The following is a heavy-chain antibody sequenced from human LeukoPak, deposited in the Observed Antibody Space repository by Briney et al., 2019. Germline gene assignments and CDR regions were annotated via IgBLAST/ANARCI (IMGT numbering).Heavy chain of an antibody. V-gene: IGHV3-21*06. CDR3: ATLGPTDGDFTYNWFDT. D-gene: IGHD2-21*02. J-gene: IGHJ5*02. CDR1: GFAFIRYS. Sequence: GGSLRLSCAASGFAFIRYSMNWVRQAPGKGLEWVSCISSTSTYINYTDSVKGRFTISRDNAKNSLYLQMNSLRAEDTAVYYCATLGPTDGDFTYNWFDTWGQGTLVTVSS. CDR2: ISSTSTYI.